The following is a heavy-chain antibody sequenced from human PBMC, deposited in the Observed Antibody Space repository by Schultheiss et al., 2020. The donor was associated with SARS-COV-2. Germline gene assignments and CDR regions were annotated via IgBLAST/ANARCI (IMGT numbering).Heavy chain of an antibody. D-gene: IGHD2-15*01. CDR3: ARRYCSGGSCYHNWFDP. CDR2: IYYSGST. J-gene: IGHJ5*02. Sequence: SETLSLTCAVYGGSFSGYYWSWIRQPPGKGLEWIGSIYYSGSTNYNPSLKSRVTISVDTSKNQFSLKLSSVTAADTAVYYCARRYCSGGSCYHNWFDPWGQGTLVTVSS. V-gene: IGHV4-34*01. CDR1: GGSFSGYY.